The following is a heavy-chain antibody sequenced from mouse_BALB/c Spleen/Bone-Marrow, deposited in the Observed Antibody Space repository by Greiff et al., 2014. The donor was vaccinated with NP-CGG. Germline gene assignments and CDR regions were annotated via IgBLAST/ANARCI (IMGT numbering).Heavy chain of an antibody. J-gene: IGHJ3*01. D-gene: IGHD1-1*01. CDR2: IDPANGNT. CDR1: GFNIKDTY. V-gene: IGHV14-3*02. Sequence: EVQLQQSGAELVKPGASVKLSCTASGFNIKDTYMHWVKQRPEQGLEWIGRIDPANGNTKYDPKFQGKATIKADTSSNTAYLQLSSLTSEDTAVYYCAIYYYGSSGFAYWGQGTLVTVSA. CDR3: AIYYYGSSGFAY.